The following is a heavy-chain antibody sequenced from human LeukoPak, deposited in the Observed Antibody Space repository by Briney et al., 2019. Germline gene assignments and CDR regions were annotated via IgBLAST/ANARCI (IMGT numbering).Heavy chain of an antibody. CDR3: ATETNGRHYDY. CDR2: IGPTGSDR. CDR1: GLTFSTSG. J-gene: IGHJ4*02. D-gene: IGHD1-14*01. Sequence: GGSLRLSCTAPGLTFSTSGFNWVRQAPGKGLEWVASIGPTGSDRYHADSIKGRFTISRDNANNFLYLLMNSLRAEDTAVYYCATETNGRHYDYWGQGTLLTVSS. V-gene: IGHV3-21*06.